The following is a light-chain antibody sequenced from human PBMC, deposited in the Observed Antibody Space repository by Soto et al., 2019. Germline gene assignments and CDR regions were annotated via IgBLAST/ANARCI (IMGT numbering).Light chain of an antibody. Sequence: DIQMTQSPSSLSASVGDRVTITCQASQDISNYLNWYQQKPGEAPKLLVYDASNLEKGVPSRFRGGGSGTDFTFTISSLQPEDIATYYCQQYDNLPLTFGGGTKVEIK. V-gene: IGKV1-33*01. J-gene: IGKJ4*01. CDR3: QQYDNLPLT. CDR2: DAS. CDR1: QDISNY.